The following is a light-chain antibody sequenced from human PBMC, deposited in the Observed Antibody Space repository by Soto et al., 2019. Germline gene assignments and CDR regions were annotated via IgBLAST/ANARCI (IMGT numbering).Light chain of an antibody. CDR1: QTVTKY. CDR3: QQYNTYVYT. V-gene: IGKV1-5*01. Sequence: DIQMTQSPTTLSASMGDRVTITCRASQTVTKYLAWYQQKPGEAPKLLISDASTLESGVPSRFSGSGSGTEFTLTITSLQPADFATYYCQQYNTYVYTFGQGTKLEFK. CDR2: DAS. J-gene: IGKJ2*01.